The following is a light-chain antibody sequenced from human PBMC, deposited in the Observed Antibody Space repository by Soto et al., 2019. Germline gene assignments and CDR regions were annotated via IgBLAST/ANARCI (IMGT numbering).Light chain of an antibody. J-gene: IGKJ5*01. CDR2: AAS. CDR3: QKYNSAPT. CDR1: QGINNY. Sequence: DFQMTQSPSSLSASVGDRVTITCRACQGINNYLAWYQQKPGKVPKLLIYAASTLQSGVPSRFSGSGSGTDFTLTISSLQPEDVATYYCQKYNSAPTFGQGTRLEIK. V-gene: IGKV1-27*01.